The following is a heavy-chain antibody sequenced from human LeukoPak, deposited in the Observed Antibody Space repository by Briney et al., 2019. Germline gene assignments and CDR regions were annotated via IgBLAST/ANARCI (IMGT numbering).Heavy chain of an antibody. V-gene: IGHV3-30*01. J-gene: IGHJ4*02. CDR2: ISYDGSNK. Sequence: GGSLRLSCAASGFTFSSYAMSWVRQAPGKGLEWVAVISYDGSNKYYADSVKGRFTISRDNSKNTLYLQMNSLRAEDTAVYYCARDGSGSYYHATLLDYWGQGTLVTVSS. D-gene: IGHD3-10*01. CDR1: GFTFSSYA. CDR3: ARDGSGSYYHATLLDY.